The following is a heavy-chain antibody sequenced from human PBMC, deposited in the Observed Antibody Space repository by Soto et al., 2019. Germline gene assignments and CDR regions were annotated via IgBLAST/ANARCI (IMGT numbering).Heavy chain of an antibody. Sequence: ASVKVSCKASGYTFTSYGISWVRRAPGQGLEWLGWISAYNGNTNYAQKLQGRVTMTTDTSTSTAYMELRSLRSDDTAVYYCASYHTYYYDSSGSPQDAFDIWGQGTMVTVSS. CDR2: ISAYNGNT. CDR3: ASYHTYYYDSSGSPQDAFDI. CDR1: GYTFTSYG. D-gene: IGHD3-22*01. J-gene: IGHJ3*02. V-gene: IGHV1-18*01.